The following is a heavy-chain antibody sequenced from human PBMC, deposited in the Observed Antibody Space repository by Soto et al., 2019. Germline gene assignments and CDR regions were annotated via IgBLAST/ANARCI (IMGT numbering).Heavy chain of an antibody. V-gene: IGHV1-69*13. J-gene: IGHJ6*02. D-gene: IGHD6-19*01. CDR1: GGTFSSYA. Sequence: GASVKVSCKASGGTFSSYAISWVRQAPGQGIEWMGGIIPIFGTANYAQKFQGRVTITADESTSTAYMELSSLRSEDTAVYYCARDAIIAVAGTVYYYYYGMDVWGQGTTVTVSS. CDR3: ARDAIIAVAGTVYYYYYGMDV. CDR2: IIPIFGTA.